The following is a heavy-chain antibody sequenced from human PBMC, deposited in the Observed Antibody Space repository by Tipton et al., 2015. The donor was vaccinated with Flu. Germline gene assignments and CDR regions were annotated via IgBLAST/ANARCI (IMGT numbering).Heavy chain of an antibody. J-gene: IGHJ4*02. CDR1: GDSIGYPYF. V-gene: IGHV4-38-2*02. CDR3: ARDNDSSGPHYFDY. Sequence: TLSLTCSVSGDSIGYPYFWGWIRQAPWKGLEWIGNIHRSGNGYYKQSLKSRVTMSVDSSKNQFSLRLTSVTAADTAVYYCARDNDSSGPHYFDYWGQGTLVTVSS. D-gene: IGHD3-22*01. CDR2: IHRSGNG.